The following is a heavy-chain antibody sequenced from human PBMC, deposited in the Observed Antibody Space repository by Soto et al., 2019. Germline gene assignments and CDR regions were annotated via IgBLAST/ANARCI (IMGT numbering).Heavy chain of an antibody. CDR1: GGTFSRSA. CDR2: IVSVFGKA. J-gene: IGHJ4*02. V-gene: IGHV1-69*13. Sequence: GASVKVSCKASGGTFSRSAINWLRQAPGQGLEWMGGIVSVFGKANYAQKFQGRVTITADESTSTGYMELRSLTSEDTAVYYCARDGTLYDSSAYYYVYWGQGTLVTLSS. D-gene: IGHD3-22*01. CDR3: ARDGTLYDSSAYYYVY.